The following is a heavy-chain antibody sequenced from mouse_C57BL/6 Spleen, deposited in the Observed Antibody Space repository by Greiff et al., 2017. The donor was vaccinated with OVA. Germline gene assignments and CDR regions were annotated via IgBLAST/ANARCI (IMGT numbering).Heavy chain of an antibody. V-gene: IGHV5-17*01. D-gene: IGHD2-2*01. CDR2: ISSGSSTI. Sequence: EVQVVESGGGLVKPGGSLKLSCAASGFTFSDYGMHWVRQAPEKGLEWVAYISSGSSTIYYADTVKGRFTISRDNAKNTLFLQMTSLRSEDTAMYYCARYYGYDGEDFDYWGQGTTLTVSS. J-gene: IGHJ2*01. CDR1: GFTFSDYG. CDR3: ARYYGYDGEDFDY.